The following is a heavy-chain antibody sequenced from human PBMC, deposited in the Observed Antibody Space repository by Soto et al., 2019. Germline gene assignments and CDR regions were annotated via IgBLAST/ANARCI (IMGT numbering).Heavy chain of an antibody. CDR1: GGSISSSSYY. CDR2: IYYSGST. Sequence: SETLSLTCTVSGGSISSSSYYWGWIRQPPGKGLEWIGSIYYSGSTYYNPSLKSRVTISVDTSKNQFSLKLSSVTAADTAVYYCATDPPNDYGDYVPVCWGQGTLVT. J-gene: IGHJ4*02. D-gene: IGHD4-17*01. V-gene: IGHV4-39*02. CDR3: ATDPPNDYGDYVPVC.